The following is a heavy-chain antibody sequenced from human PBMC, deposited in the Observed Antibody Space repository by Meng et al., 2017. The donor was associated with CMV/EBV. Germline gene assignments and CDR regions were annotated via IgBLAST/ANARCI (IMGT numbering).Heavy chain of an antibody. V-gene: IGHV4-39*07. CDR3: ARSRGGATRWFDP. J-gene: IGHJ5*02. CDR2: IDYRGST. CDR1: GGTSSRSSYD. D-gene: IGHD1-26*01. Sequence: TVPGGTSSRSSYDWGWIRQPPGKGRKWMGSIDYRGSTYYNTSLKSRVTRSVDTSKNQFSLKLSSVTAADTAVYYCARSRGGATRWFDPWGQGTPVTVSS.